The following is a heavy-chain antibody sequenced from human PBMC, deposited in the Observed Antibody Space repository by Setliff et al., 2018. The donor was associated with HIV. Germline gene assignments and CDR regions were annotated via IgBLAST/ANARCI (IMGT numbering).Heavy chain of an antibody. CDR2: MNPNTGVA. J-gene: IGHJ6*04. Sequence: GASVKVSCKASGHTFSNSDIHWVRRATGQGLEWMGWMNPNTGVAGYALKFQGRVTMTRDTSISTAYMELSSLASKDTAAYWCASGKGVGGVIITGGLDVWGKGTTVTVSS. CDR1: GHTFSNSD. CDR3: ASGKGVGGVIITGGLDV. D-gene: IGHD3-10*01. V-gene: IGHV1-8*01.